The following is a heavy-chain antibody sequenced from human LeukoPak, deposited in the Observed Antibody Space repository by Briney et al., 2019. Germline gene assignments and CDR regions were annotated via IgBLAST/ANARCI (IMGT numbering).Heavy chain of an antibody. CDR3: ARGPYGDYVDALDY. Sequence: GGSLRLSCAASGFNFNGYTMSWVRQAPGKGLEWVSSITSTSNYIYYADSLRGRFTISRDNAKNSLYLRMNSLRAEDTAVYYCARGPYGDYVDALDYWGQGTLVTVSS. CDR1: GFNFNGYT. V-gene: IGHV3-21*01. CDR2: ITSTSNYI. D-gene: IGHD4-17*01. J-gene: IGHJ4*02.